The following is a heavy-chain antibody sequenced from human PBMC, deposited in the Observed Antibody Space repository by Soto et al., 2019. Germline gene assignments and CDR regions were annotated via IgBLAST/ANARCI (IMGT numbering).Heavy chain of an antibody. D-gene: IGHD3-10*01. V-gene: IGHV3-13*04. J-gene: IGHJ4*02. Sequence: PGGSLRLSCAASGFTFSSYDMHWVRQVTGKGLEWVSAIGAAGDTYYVRSVMGRFTISRENAKNSLYLQMNSLRAGDTAVYYCARGNPVILLRGVGWSFDYWGQGTLVTVSS. CDR2: IGAAGDT. CDR1: GFTFSSYD. CDR3: ARGNPVILLRGVGWSFDY.